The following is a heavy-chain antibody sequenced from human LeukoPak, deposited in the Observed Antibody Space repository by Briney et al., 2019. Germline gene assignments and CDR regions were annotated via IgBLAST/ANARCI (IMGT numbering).Heavy chain of an antibody. CDR3: ARNTAGGAFDI. CDR1: GYSISSGYF. J-gene: IGHJ3*02. CDR2: IYPSGST. Sequence: PSETLSLTCSVSGYSISSGYFWGWVRQPPGKGLEWIGTIYPSGSTYYNPSLKSRVTISVDTSKNQFSLQLSSVTAADTAVYYCARNTAGGAFDIWGQGTMVTVSS. D-gene: IGHD5-18*01. V-gene: IGHV4-38-2*02.